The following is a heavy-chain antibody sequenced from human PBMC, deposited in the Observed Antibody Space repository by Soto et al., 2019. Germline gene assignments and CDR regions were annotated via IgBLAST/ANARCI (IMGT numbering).Heavy chain of an antibody. Sequence: SETLSLTCTVSGGSISSYYWSWIRQPPGKGLEWIGYIYYSGSTNYNPSLKSRVTISVDTSKNQFSLKLSSVTAADTAVYYCARGGGDYGDYARDNWFDPWGQGTLVTVSS. J-gene: IGHJ5*02. CDR2: IYYSGST. CDR3: ARGGGDYGDYARDNWFDP. V-gene: IGHV4-59*01. D-gene: IGHD4-17*01. CDR1: GGSISSYY.